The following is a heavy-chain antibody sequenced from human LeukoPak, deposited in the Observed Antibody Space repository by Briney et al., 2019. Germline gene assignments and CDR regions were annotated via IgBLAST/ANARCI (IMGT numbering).Heavy chain of an antibody. V-gene: IGHV5-51*01. J-gene: IGHJ4*02. CDR2: IYPGDSNT. CDR3: ARHLGGSSWQPFDC. Sequence: GASLQISCKGSGYSFTNYWICCVRPMPGKGLGWVGIIYPGDSNTKYSPSFRGHVTFSTAKSMFTVYLRSCTLTASATAKYYCARHLGGSSWQPFDCWGQGTLVTVSS. CDR1: GYSFTNYW. D-gene: IGHD6-13*01.